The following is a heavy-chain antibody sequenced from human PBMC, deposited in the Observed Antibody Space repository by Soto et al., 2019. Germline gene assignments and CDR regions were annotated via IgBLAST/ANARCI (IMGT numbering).Heavy chain of an antibody. Sequence: QLQLQESGPGLLKPSETLSLTCSVSVGSVYSTSYYWGWIRQPPGKGLEWVGHIFYGGSTYYNPSLESRVAISVDTSKNQGSRRLTSVTAADTAVYYCARRLASGSPYLDYWGQGTLVTVSS. CDR3: ARRLASGSPYLDY. CDR2: IFYGGST. CDR1: VGSVYSTSYY. J-gene: IGHJ4*02. V-gene: IGHV4-39*01. D-gene: IGHD3-10*01.